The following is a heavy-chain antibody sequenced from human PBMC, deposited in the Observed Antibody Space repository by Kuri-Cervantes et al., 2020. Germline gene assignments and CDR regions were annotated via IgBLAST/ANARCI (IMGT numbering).Heavy chain of an antibody. D-gene: IGHD4-17*01. V-gene: IGHV3-30*18. J-gene: IGHJ6*02. CDR3: AKSLNYGDYVNYYCYGMDV. Sequence: GESLKISCAASGFTFSSYGMHWVRQAPGKGLEWVAVISYDGSNKYYADSVKGRFTISRDNSKNTLYLQMNSLRAEDTAVYYCAKSLNYGDYVNYYCYGMDVWGQGTTVTVSS. CDR2: ISYDGSNK. CDR1: GFTFSSYG.